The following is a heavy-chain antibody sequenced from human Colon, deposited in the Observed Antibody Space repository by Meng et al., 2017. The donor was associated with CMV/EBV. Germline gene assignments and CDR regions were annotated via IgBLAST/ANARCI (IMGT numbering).Heavy chain of an antibody. Sequence: GGSLRLSCVVSGISVSGNYMTWVRQAPGKGLEWLSVIYSSGRTFYGDSAKGRFTISRDTSQNTVYLQMDTLRVEDTAMYYCARVSSAGLALDVWGQGTTVTVSS. CDR2: IYSSGRT. D-gene: IGHD3-22*01. CDR3: ARVSSAGLALDV. J-gene: IGHJ6*02. CDR1: GISVSGNY. V-gene: IGHV3-53*01.